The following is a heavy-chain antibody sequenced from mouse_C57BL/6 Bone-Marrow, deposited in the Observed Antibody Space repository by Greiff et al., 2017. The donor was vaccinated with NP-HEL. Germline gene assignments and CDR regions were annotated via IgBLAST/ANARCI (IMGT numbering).Heavy chain of an antibody. D-gene: IGHD5-5*01. CDR2: ISSGGSYT. CDR1: GFTFSSYG. J-gene: IGHJ3*01. V-gene: IGHV5-6*02. CDR3: ASRNYLSWFAY. Sequence: EVNVVESGGDLVKPGGSLKLSCAASGFTFSSYGMSWVRQTPDKRLEWVATISSGGSYTYYPDSVKGRFTISRDNAKNTLYLQTSSLTSEDTARYDCASRNYLSWFAYWGQGTLVTVSA.